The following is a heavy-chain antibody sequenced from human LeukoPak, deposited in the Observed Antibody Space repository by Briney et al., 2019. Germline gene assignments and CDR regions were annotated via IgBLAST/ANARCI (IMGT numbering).Heavy chain of an antibody. V-gene: IGHV3-30*18. CDR1: GFTFSSYG. Sequence: RLSCAASGFTFSSYGMHWVRQAPGKGLEWVAVISYDGSNKYYADSVKGRFTISRDNSKNTLYLQMNSLRAEDTAVYYCAKDSLPGVWSGYLDYWGQGTLVTVSS. CDR3: AKDSLPGVWSGYLDY. CDR2: ISYDGSNK. J-gene: IGHJ4*02. D-gene: IGHD3-3*01.